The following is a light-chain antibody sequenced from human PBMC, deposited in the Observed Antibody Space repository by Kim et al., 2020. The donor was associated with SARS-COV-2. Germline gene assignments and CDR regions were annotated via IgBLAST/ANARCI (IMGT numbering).Light chain of an antibody. CDR1: NIGSKS. CDR3: QVWDSSSDHV. Sequence: VAPGQPDRITCGGNNIGSKSVHWYQRQPGQAPVLVIYYDSGRPSGIPERFSGSNSGNPATLTISRVEAGDEADYYCQVWDSSSDHVFGTGTKVTVL. J-gene: IGLJ1*01. CDR2: YDS. V-gene: IGLV3-21*04.